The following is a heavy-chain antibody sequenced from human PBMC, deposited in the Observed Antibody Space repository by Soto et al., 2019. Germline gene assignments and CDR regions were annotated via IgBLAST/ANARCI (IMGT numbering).Heavy chain of an antibody. CDR2: IYHSAST. D-gene: IGHD1-26*01. V-gene: IGHV4-30-2*01. Sequence: SETLSLTCAVSGGSISSGGYSWSWIRQPPGKGLELIGYIYHSASTYYNPSLKSRVTISVDRSKNQLSLKLSSVTAADTAVFYCARFKGGSYSQHYYYYGMDVWGQGTTVT. J-gene: IGHJ6*02. CDR1: GGSISSGGYS. CDR3: ARFKGGSYSQHYYYYGMDV.